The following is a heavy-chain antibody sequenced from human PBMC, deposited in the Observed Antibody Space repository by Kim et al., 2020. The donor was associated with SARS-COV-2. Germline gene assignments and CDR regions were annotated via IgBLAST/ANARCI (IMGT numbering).Heavy chain of an antibody. Sequence: KGRFTISRDNCKNPLYLQMNSLRAEDTAVYYCAKDRCPVSSGYYDDSFDYWVQKTLVTVSS. D-gene: IGHD3-22*01. V-gene: IGHV3-30*02. CDR3: AKDRCPVSSGYYDDSFDY. J-gene: IGHJ4*02.